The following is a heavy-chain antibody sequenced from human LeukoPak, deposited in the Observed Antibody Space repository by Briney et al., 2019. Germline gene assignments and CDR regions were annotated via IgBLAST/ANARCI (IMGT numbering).Heavy chain of an antibody. CDR1: GYSFTSYW. CDR2: IYPGDSDT. CDR3: ARQGGYCSSTSCYTYDYYYYGMDV. D-gene: IGHD2-2*02. V-gene: IGHV5-51*01. J-gene: IGHJ6*02. Sequence: GESLKISCKGSGYSFTSYWIGWVRPMPGKGLEWMGIIYPGDSDTRYSPSFQGQVTISADKSISTAYLQWSSLKASDTAMYYCARQGGYCSSTSCYTYDYYYYGMDVWGQGTTVTASS.